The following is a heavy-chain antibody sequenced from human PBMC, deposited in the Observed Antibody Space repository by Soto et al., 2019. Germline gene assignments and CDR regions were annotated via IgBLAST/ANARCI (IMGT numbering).Heavy chain of an antibody. J-gene: IGHJ5*01. CDR3: ATDLSPQQLVTNWFDS. CDR2: IIPYKGNT. D-gene: IGHD6-13*01. Sequence: QVQLVQSGAEVQKPGAAVKVSCKASGYTVSNYGISWVRQAPGQGREWMGCIIPYKGNTHYAQNFQGRATMTTDTSTNTASMELTSLKSDDTSVYYCATDLSPQQLVTNWFDSWGQGTLVTVSS. CDR1: GYTVSNYG. V-gene: IGHV1-18*01.